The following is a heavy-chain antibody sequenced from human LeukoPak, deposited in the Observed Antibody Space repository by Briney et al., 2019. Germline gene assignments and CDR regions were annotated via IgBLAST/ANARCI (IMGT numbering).Heavy chain of an antibody. V-gene: IGHV3-72*01. J-gene: IGHJ4*02. CDR3: ARSISKRDFDY. Sequence: GSLRLSCAASGFTFSSYWMSWVRQAPGKGLEWVGRIRNKVNSYTTEYAAAVKGRFIISTDDSKNSLYLQMNGLKTEDTAVYFCARSISKRDFDYWGQGTLVTVSS. D-gene: IGHD2-21*01. CDR2: IRNKVNSYTT. CDR1: GFTFSSYW.